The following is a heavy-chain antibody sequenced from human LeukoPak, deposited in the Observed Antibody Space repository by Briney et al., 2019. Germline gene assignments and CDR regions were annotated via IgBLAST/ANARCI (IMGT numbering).Heavy chain of an antibody. Sequence: SETLSLTCAVSGGSISSSNWWSWVRQPPGKGLEWIGEIYHSGSTNYNPSLKSRVTIPVDKSKNQFSLKLSSVTAADTAVYYCARIRIFGVVRYYFDYWGQGTLVTVSS. CDR1: GGSISSSNW. CDR3: ARIRIFGVVRYYFDY. J-gene: IGHJ4*02. CDR2: IYHSGST. D-gene: IGHD3-3*01. V-gene: IGHV4-4*02.